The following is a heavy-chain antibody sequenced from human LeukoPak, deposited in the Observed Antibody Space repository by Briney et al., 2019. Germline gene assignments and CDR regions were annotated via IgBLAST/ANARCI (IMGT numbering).Heavy chain of an antibody. V-gene: IGHV3-33*01. J-gene: IGHJ6*02. Sequence: LRFSCAASGFFFSCYSMHWVRQAPGEGVEWVAVIYYDGSNKYYADSVRGRFTISRDNSKNTLFLQMSSLRAEDTAVYYCARDTFYSSGVYGLDVWGQGTTVTVSS. CDR3: ARDTFYSSGVYGLDV. CDR1: GFFFSCYS. D-gene: IGHD3-22*01. CDR2: IYYDGSNK.